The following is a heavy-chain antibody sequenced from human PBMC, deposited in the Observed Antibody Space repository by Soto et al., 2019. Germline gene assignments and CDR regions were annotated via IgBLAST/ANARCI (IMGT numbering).Heavy chain of an antibody. CDR2: INPNSGGT. D-gene: IGHD3-3*01. Sequence: QVQLVQSGAEVKKPGASVKVSCKASGYTFTGYYIHWVRQAPGQGLEWMGWINPNSGGTTYAQKLQGRVTMTRDTSTSTADIELSRLRSDDTAVYYCVRWAHYDVLRSPDYWGQGTLVTVSS. CDR1: GYTFTGYY. V-gene: IGHV1-2*02. CDR3: VRWAHYDVLRSPDY. J-gene: IGHJ4*02.